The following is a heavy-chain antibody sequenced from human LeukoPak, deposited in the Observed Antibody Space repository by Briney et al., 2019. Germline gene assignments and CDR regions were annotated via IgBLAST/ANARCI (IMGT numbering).Heavy chain of an antibody. CDR2: ISAYNGNT. V-gene: IGHV1-18*01. Sequence: GASVKVSCKASGYTFTSYGISWVRQAPGQGLEWMGWISAYNGNTNYAQKLQGRVTMTTDTSTSTAYIELRSLRSDDTAVYYCARLAAAGPYYYYYMDVWGKGTTVTVSS. CDR1: GYTFTSYG. D-gene: IGHD6-13*01. CDR3: ARLAAAGPYYYYYMDV. J-gene: IGHJ6*03.